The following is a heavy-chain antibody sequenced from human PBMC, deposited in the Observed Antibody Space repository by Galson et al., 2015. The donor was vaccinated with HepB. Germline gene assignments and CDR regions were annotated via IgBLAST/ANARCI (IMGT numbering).Heavy chain of an antibody. J-gene: IGHJ6*02. CDR2: IIPIFGTA. V-gene: IGHV1-69*13. D-gene: IGHD3-22*01. CDR3: ARERYYYDSSGSRRGYGMDV. Sequence: SVKVSCKASGGTFSSYAISWVRQAPGQGLEWMGGIIPIFGTANYAQKFQGRVTITADESTSTAYMELSSLRSEDTAVYYCARERYYYDSSGSRRGYGMDVWGQGTTVTVSS. CDR1: GGTFSSYA.